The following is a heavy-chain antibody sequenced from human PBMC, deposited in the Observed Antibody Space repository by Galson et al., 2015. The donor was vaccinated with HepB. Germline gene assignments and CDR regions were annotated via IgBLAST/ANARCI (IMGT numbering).Heavy chain of an antibody. CDR1: GFTFSSYA. J-gene: IGHJ3*02. Sequence: SLRLSCAASGFTFSSYAMSWVRQAPGKGLEWVSAISGSGGSTYYADSVKGRFTISRDNSKNTLYLQMNSLRAEDTAVYYCAKAGVDYYDSSGYYYVLAFDIWGQGTMVTVSS. CDR3: AKAGVDYYDSSGYYYVLAFDI. CDR2: ISGSGGST. D-gene: IGHD3-22*01. V-gene: IGHV3-23*01.